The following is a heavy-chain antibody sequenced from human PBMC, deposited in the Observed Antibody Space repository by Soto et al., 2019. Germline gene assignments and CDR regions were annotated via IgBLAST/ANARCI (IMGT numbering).Heavy chain of an antibody. Sequence: ASVKVSCKASGYTFTSYDISWVRQAPGLGLEWMGRINPILSVSNYAQKFQGRVTMTWNSSMSTAYMELRSLTSEDTAVFYCAKERSSGWSFDYWGQGTLVTVSS. CDR2: INPILSVS. D-gene: IGHD6-19*01. CDR1: GYTFTSYD. V-gene: IGHV1-8*02. J-gene: IGHJ4*02. CDR3: AKERSSGWSFDY.